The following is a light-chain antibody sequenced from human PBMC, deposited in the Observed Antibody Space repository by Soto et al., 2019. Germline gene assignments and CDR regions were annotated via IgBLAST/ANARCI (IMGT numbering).Light chain of an antibody. Sequence: EIVMTQSPATLSVSPGERATLSCRASQSVSDNLAWYQQKPGQAPRLLIYDASTWATGIPARFSGSGSGTAVTLTISSLQSEDFAVYYCQQYNTWTFGPGTKVEIK. CDR3: QQYNTWT. CDR1: QSVSDN. V-gene: IGKV3-15*01. J-gene: IGKJ1*01. CDR2: DAS.